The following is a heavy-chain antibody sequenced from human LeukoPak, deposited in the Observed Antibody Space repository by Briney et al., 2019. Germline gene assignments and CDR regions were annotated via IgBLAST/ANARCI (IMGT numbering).Heavy chain of an antibody. CDR2: IKSNSDTI. CDR1: GFAFSIYN. V-gene: IGHV3-48*01. J-gene: IGHJ4*02. D-gene: IGHD2-2*01. CDR3: ARERGYCSGTTCYGFDY. Sequence: GGSLRLSCAASGFAFSIYNMDWVRQAPGKGLEWFAYIKSNSDTIYYADSVKGRFTISGDNAKNSLCLQMNSLRAEDTAVYYCARERGYCSGTTCYGFDYWGQGTLVTVSS.